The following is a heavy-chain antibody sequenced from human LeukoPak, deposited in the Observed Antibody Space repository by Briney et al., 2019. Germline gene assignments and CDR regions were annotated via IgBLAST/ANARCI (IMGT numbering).Heavy chain of an antibody. V-gene: IGHV3-74*01. J-gene: IGHJ5*02. D-gene: IGHD3-10*01. CDR1: KFTFRSYW. Sequence: GGSLRLSCAASKFTFRSYWMHWVRRAPGKGLVWVSRINPDGGTTNYADSVKGRFTISRDNAKNTLYLQMNSLRAEDTAVYYCARVLLGSWDWFDPWGQGTLVTVSS. CDR2: INPDGGTT. CDR3: ARVLLGSWDWFDP.